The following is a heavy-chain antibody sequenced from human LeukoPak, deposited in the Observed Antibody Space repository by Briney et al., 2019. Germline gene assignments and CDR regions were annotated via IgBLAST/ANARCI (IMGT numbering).Heavy chain of an antibody. J-gene: IGHJ4*02. D-gene: IGHD6-19*01. CDR2: IQTSGST. CDR1: GGSISSYY. Sequence: PSETLSLTCTVSGGSISSYYWSWIRQPAGRGLEWIGRIQTSGSTNSNPSLKSRVTMSVDTSKNKFSLKVNSVTAADTAVYYCARVGSGWSFDYWGQGTLVTVSS. V-gene: IGHV4-4*07. CDR3: ARVGSGWSFDY.